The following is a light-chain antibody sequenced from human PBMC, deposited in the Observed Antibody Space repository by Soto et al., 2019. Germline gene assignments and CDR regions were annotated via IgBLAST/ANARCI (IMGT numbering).Light chain of an antibody. CDR2: RVS. CDR1: QTINNW. Sequence: DIQMTQSPSTLSASVGDRVTITCRASQTINNWLAWYQHKPGKAPKFLIYRVSTLESGVPSRFIGAGSGTEFSLTISSLQPDDFGIYYCQQYNSYPWTFGQGTKVEIK. V-gene: IGKV1-5*03. J-gene: IGKJ1*01. CDR3: QQYNSYPWT.